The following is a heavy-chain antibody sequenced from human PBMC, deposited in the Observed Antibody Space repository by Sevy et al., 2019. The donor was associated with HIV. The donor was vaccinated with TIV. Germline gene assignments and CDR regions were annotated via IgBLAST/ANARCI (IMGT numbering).Heavy chain of an antibody. CDR3: AKDWYSSGRQPSGPIDY. V-gene: IGHV3-30*18. Sequence: GGSLRLSCAASGFTFSSYGMHWVRQAPGKGLEWVAVISYDGSNKYYADSVKGRFTISRDNSKNTLYLQMNSLRAEDTAVYYCAKDWYSSGRQPSGPIDYWGHGTLVTVSS. D-gene: IGHD6-19*01. CDR2: ISYDGSNK. CDR1: GFTFSSYG. J-gene: IGHJ4*01.